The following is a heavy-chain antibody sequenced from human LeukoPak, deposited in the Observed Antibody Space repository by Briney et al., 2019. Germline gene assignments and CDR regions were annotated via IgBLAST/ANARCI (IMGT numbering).Heavy chain of an antibody. V-gene: IGHV4-39*01. D-gene: IGHD5-12*01. Sequence: SETLSLTCTVSGGSISSGTNFWGWVRQPPGKGLEWIGNVYYDGSAYYNPSLKSRVTISADTSKSQFSLKLSSVTAADTAVYYCARLVATIRDLDYWGQGTLVTVSS. CDR2: VYYDGSA. J-gene: IGHJ4*02. CDR3: ARLVATIRDLDY. CDR1: GGSISSGTNF.